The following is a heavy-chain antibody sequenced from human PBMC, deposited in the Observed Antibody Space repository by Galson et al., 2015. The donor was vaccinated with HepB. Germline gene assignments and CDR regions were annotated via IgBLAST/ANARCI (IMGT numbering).Heavy chain of an antibody. CDR3: ARDYHSSGWYVGY. J-gene: IGHJ4*02. D-gene: IGHD6-19*01. CDR2: INPDGGST. V-gene: IGHV1-46*04. CDR1: GYTFTRYY. Sequence: SVKVSCKASGYTFTRYYIHWVRQAPGQGLEWMGVINPDGGSTNYAQKLQGRVTMTKDTSTSTVYMELSSLRSEDTAVYYCARDYHSSGWYVGYWGQGTLVTVSS.